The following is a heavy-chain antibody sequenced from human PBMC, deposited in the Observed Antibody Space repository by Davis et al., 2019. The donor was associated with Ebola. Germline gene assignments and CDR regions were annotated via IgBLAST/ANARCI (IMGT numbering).Heavy chain of an antibody. CDR2: IYYSGST. CDR1: GGSISSSSYY. V-gene: IGHV4-39*07. J-gene: IGHJ5*02. Sequence: PSETLSLTCTVSGGSISSSSYYWGWIRQPPGKGLEWIGSIYYSGSTYYNPSLKSRVTISVDTSKNQFSLKLSSVTAADTAVYYCARGGDYGDSYKWFDPWGQGTLVTVSS. CDR3: ARGGDYGDSYKWFDP. D-gene: IGHD4-17*01.